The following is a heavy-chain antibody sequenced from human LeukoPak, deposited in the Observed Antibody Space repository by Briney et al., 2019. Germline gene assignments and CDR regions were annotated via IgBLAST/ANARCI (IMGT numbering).Heavy chain of an antibody. Sequence: GGSLRLSCAASGFTFSSYAMSWVRQAPGKGLEWVSAISGSGGSTYYADSVKGRFTISRDNSKNTLYLQMNSLRAGDTAVYYCAKDPIFSGSYGVFDYWGLGTLVTVSS. D-gene: IGHD1-26*01. J-gene: IGHJ4*02. CDR1: GFTFSSYA. V-gene: IGHV3-23*01. CDR2: ISGSGGST. CDR3: AKDPIFSGSYGVFDY.